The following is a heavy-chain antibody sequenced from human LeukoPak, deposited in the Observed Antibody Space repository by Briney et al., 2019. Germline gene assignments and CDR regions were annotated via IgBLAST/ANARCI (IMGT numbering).Heavy chain of an antibody. D-gene: IGHD2-8*02. CDR2: INTKTVNA. CDR1: GYTLTSHV. CDR3: ARGPFWWAPYWFDS. V-gene: IGHV7-4-1*01. Sequence: ASVKVSCKTSGYTLTSHVINWVRQAPGQGLEWLGCINTKTVNATYAQDFTGRFVFSLDTSINTAYLQIPTLKPEDTAVYFCARGPFWWAPYWFDSWGQGTLVTVSS. J-gene: IGHJ5*01.